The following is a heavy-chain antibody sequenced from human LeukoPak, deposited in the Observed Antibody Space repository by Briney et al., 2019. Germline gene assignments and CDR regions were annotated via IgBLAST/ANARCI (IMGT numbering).Heavy chain of an antibody. D-gene: IGHD6-19*01. CDR1: GGSISSSSYY. CDR3: ARGNSSGWYSLWYYFDY. Sequence: PSETLSLTCTVSGGSISSSSYYWGWIRQPPGKGLEWIGSIYYSGSTYYNSSLKSRVTISVDTSKNQFSLKLSSVTAADTAVYYCARGNSSGWYSLWYYFDYWGQGTLVTVSS. J-gene: IGHJ4*02. CDR2: IYYSGST. V-gene: IGHV4-39*07.